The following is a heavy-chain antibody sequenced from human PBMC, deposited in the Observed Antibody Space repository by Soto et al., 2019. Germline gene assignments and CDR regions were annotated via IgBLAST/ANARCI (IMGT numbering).Heavy chain of an antibody. CDR3: AKPLATDFDY. CDR2: ISDRGDST. D-gene: IGHD5-12*01. CDR1: GLTFSSHA. J-gene: IGHJ4*02. V-gene: IGHV3-23*01. Sequence: GSLRLSCAASGLTFSSHAMSWVRQAPGKGLEWVSSISDRGDSTYCADSVKGRFTISRDNSKNTLYLQMNSLRADDTAVYYCAKPLATDFDYWGQGTLVTVSS.